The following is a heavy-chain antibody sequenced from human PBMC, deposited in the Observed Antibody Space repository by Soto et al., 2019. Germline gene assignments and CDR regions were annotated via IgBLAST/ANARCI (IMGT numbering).Heavy chain of an antibody. D-gene: IGHD6-6*01. J-gene: IGHJ5*02. CDR2: INHSGST. CDR3: ARVRPFREAARPRLRWFDP. V-gene: IGHV4-34*01. Sequence: KPSETLSLTCAVYGGSFSGYYWSWIRQPPGKGLEWIGEINHSGSTNYNPSLKSRVTISVDTSKNQFSLKLSSVTAADTAVYYCARVRPFREAARPRLRWFDPWGQGTLVTVSS. CDR1: GGSFSGYY.